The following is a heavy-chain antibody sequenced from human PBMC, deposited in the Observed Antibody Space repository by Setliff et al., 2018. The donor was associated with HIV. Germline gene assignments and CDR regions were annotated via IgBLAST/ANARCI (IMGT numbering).Heavy chain of an antibody. J-gene: IGHJ3*02. V-gene: IGHV4-34*12. D-gene: IGHD3-10*01. Sequence: SETLSLTCAVYGGSFSDYYWTWIRQPPGKGLECIGTIFHSGGTYYNPSLKSRVTISVDTSKHQFSLRLSSVTAADTAVYYCARLYYYGSGNYNDAFDIWGQGTMVTVSS. CDR2: IFHSGGT. CDR3: ARLYYYGSGNYNDAFDI. CDR1: GGSFSDYY.